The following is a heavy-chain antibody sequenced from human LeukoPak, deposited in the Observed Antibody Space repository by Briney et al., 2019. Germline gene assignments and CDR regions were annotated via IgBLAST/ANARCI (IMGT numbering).Heavy chain of an antibody. Sequence: SETLSLTCTVSGGSISSGSYYWNWIRQPAGKGLEWIGRIYSSGSTNYNPSLKSRVTMSVDTSKNQFSLKLSSVTAADTAVYYCARASSRLPDWFDPWGQGTLVTVSS. CDR3: ARASSRLPDWFDP. CDR2: IYSSGST. J-gene: IGHJ5*02. V-gene: IGHV4-61*02. D-gene: IGHD5-18*01. CDR1: GGSISSGSYY.